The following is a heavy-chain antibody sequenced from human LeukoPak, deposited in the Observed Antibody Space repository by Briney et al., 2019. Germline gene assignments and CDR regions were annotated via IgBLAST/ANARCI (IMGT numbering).Heavy chain of an antibody. J-gene: IGHJ3*02. Sequence: SQTLSLTCAISWDSVSNNNAAWNWIRQSPSRGLEWLGRTYYRSKWYTDYAVSVSIRITINPDASKNQFSLQLNSVTPEDTAVYYCASSSLRGSYAFDIWGQGTMVTVSS. CDR2: TYYRSKWYT. CDR3: ASSSLRGSYAFDI. CDR1: WDSVSNNNAA. D-gene: IGHD3-16*01. V-gene: IGHV6-1*01.